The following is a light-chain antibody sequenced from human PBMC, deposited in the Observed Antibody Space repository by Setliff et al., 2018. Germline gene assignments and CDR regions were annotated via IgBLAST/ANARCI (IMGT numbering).Light chain of an antibody. CDR1: STDVGRYIF. J-gene: IGLJ1*01. V-gene: IGLV2-14*03. Sequence: QSVLTQPASVSGSPGQSITISCTGSSTDVGRYIFGSWYQQHPGKAPRLMIFDVSNRPSGVSNRFSGSKSGSTASLTISGLQPEDEADYYCSSYTSSSTRVFGTGTKVTVL. CDR3: SSYTSSSTRV. CDR2: DVS.